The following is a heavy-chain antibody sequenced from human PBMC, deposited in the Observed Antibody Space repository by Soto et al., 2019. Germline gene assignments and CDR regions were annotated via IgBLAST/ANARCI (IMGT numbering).Heavy chain of an antibody. V-gene: IGHV4-31*03. CDR2: IYYSGST. CDR3: ARGDCSSTSCYHNWFDP. D-gene: IGHD2-2*01. J-gene: IGHJ5*02. CDR1: GGSISSGGYY. Sequence: QVQLQESGPGLVKPSQTLSLTCTVSGGSISSGGYYWSWIRQHPGKGLEWIGYIYYSGSTYYNPSLKRRVTISVDTSKNQFSLKLISVTAADTAVYYCARGDCSSTSCYHNWFDPWGQGTLVTVSS.